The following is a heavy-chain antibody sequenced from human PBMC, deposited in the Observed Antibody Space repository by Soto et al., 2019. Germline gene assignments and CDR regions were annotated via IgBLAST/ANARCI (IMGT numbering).Heavy chain of an antibody. CDR1: GVSVNSGTYY. Sequence: SETLSLTCTVSGVSVNSGTYYWTWIRQAPGKGLEWIGYLYYSGNTNYNPSLKSRVTMSVDTSKNHFYLTLTSATAADTAVYFCARGGSEGGLDVWGQGTTVTVSS. D-gene: IGHD3-10*01. V-gene: IGHV4-61*03. CDR3: ARGGSEGGLDV. CDR2: LYYSGNT. J-gene: IGHJ6*02.